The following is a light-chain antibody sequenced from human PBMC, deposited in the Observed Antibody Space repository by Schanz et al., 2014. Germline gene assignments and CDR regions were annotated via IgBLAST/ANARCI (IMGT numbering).Light chain of an antibody. Sequence: EIVLTQSPGTLSLSPGERATLSCRASQSVSSNYLAWYQQKPGQAPRLLIYGTSIRATGIPDRFSGSGSGTDFALTISRLEPEDFAVYYCQQRSNWPTFGGGTKVEIK. CDR3: QQRSNWPT. J-gene: IGKJ4*01. CDR2: GTS. CDR1: QSVSSNY. V-gene: IGKV3D-20*02.